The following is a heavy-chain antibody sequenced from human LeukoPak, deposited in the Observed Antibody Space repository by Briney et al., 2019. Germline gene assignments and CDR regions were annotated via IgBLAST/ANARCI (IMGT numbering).Heavy chain of an antibody. D-gene: IGHD6-6*01. CDR1: GFTFSSYG. CDR2: IRYDGTNK. J-gene: IGHJ4*02. Sequence: GESLRLSCAASGFTFSSYGMHWVRQAPGKGLEWVTFIRYDGTNKYYADSVKGRFTISRDNSKNTLYLQMNSLRAEDTAVYYCAKGGITARRYFDYWGQGTLVTVSS. CDR3: AKGGITARRYFDY. V-gene: IGHV3-30*02.